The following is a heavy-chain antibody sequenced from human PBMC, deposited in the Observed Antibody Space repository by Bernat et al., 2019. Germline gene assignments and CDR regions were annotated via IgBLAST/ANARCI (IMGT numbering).Heavy chain of an antibody. CDR1: GFTFSSYG. CDR3: ARGGNNWNYRSYFDY. J-gene: IGHJ4*02. D-gene: IGHD1-7*01. Sequence: QVQLVESGGGVVQPGRSLRLSCAASGFTFSSYGMHWVRQAPGKGLEWVAVIWYDGSNKYYADSVKGRFTISRDNSKNTLYLQMNSLRAEDTALYYCARGGNNWNYRSYFDYWGQGTLVTVSS. CDR2: IWYDGSNK. V-gene: IGHV3-33*01.